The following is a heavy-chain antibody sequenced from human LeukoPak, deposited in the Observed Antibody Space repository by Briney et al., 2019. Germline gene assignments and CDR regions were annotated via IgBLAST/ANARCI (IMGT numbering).Heavy chain of an antibody. D-gene: IGHD3-9*01. Sequence: ASVNVSCKVSGYTLTELSMHWVRQAPGKGLEWMGGFDPEDGETIYAQKFQGRVTMTEDTSTDTAYMELSSLRSEDTAVYYCATQSADNYYYYGMDVWGQGTTVTVSS. CDR3: ATQSADNYYYYGMDV. V-gene: IGHV1-24*01. CDR2: FDPEDGET. J-gene: IGHJ6*02. CDR1: GYTLTELS.